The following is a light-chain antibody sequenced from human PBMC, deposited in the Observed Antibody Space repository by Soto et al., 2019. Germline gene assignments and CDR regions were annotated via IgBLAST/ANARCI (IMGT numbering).Light chain of an antibody. Sequence: QSALTQPASVSGSPGQSITISCTGTTNDVGAYNYVAWYQHHPGKATKLLIYDVTYRPSGVSNRFSGPKSGNTASLTISGLQAEDEAEYYCSSVATTSPLVFGGGTKLTVL. CDR3: SSVATTSPLV. J-gene: IGLJ3*02. CDR2: DVT. CDR1: TNDVGAYNY. V-gene: IGLV2-14*03.